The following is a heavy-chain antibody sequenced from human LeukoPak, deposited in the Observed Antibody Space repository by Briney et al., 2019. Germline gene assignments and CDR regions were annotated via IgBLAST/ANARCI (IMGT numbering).Heavy chain of an antibody. CDR1: GGSISSYY. V-gene: IGHV4-59*01. Sequence: SETLSLTCTVSGGSISSYYWSWIRQPPGKGLEWIGYIYYSGSTNYNPSLKSRVTTSVDTSKNQFSLKLSSVTAADTAVYYCARWGSSGWYFQHWGQGTLVTVSS. J-gene: IGHJ1*01. D-gene: IGHD6-19*01. CDR2: IYYSGST. CDR3: ARWGSSGWYFQH.